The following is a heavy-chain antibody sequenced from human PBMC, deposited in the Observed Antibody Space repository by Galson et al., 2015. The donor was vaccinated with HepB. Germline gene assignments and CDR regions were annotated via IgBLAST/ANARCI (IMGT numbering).Heavy chain of an antibody. CDR2: IRGDNADT. D-gene: IGHD6-19*01. CDR1: RFIFSRYN. CDR3: ARDWGISVSATWWFDP. V-gene: IGHV3-21*01. J-gene: IGHJ5*02. Sequence: SLRLSCAASRFIFSRYNMNWVRQAPGKGLEWVASIRGDNADTFYADSVKGRFTIPRDNAKNSLFLQMNSLRVEDTAVYYCARDWGISVSATWWFDPWGQGTLVTVSS.